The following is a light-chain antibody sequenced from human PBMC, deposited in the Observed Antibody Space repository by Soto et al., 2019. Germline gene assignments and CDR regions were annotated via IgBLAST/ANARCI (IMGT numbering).Light chain of an antibody. CDR1: QSVTSNY. J-gene: IGKJ4*01. CDR3: QQYDSSPLT. V-gene: IGKV3-20*01. Sequence: EIVLTQSPATLSVAPEERATLSCRASQSVTSNYLAWYQQRPGQAPRLLIYGVSNRATGIPDRFSGSGSGTDFTLTISRLETEDFAVYYCQQYDSSPLTFGGGTKVDIK. CDR2: GVS.